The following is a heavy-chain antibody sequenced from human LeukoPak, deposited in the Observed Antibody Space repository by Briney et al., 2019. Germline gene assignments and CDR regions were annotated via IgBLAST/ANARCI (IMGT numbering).Heavy chain of an antibody. CDR1: GGSISSYY. J-gene: IGHJ4*02. D-gene: IGHD3-9*01. V-gene: IGHV4-59*01. Sequence: SETLSLTCTVSGGSISSYYWSWIRQPPGKGLEWIGYIYYSGSTNYNPSLKSRSTISVDTSKNQFSLKLSSVTAADTAVYYCARVDYDILTGGKYFDFWGQGTPVTVSS. CDR3: ARVDYDILTGGKYFDF. CDR2: IYYSGST.